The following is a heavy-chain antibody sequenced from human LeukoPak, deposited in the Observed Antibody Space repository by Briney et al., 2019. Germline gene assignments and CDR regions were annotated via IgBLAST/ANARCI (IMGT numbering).Heavy chain of an antibody. CDR3: AKRGVVIRVILVGFHKEAYYFES. CDR2: ISGSGGST. D-gene: IGHD3/OR15-3a*01. J-gene: IGHJ4*02. CDR1: GITLSNYG. V-gene: IGHV3-23*01. Sequence: GGSLRLSCAVSGITLSNYGMSRVRQAPGKGLEWVAGISGSGGSTKYADSVKGRFTISRDNPKNTLYLQMNSLRAEDTAVYFCAKRGVVIRVILVGFHKEAYYFESWGQGALVTVSS.